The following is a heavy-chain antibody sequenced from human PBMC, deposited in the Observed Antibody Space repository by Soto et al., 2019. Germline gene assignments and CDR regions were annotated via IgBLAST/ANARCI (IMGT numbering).Heavy chain of an antibody. Sequence: QVQLVQSGAEVKKPGSSVKVSCKASGGTFSSYTISWVRQAPGQGLEWMGRIIPILGIANYAQKFQGRVTITADKSTSTAYMELSSLRSEDTAVYYCARGTYGDYVWFDPWGQGTLVTVSS. V-gene: IGHV1-69*02. CDR2: IIPILGIA. D-gene: IGHD4-17*01. CDR1: GGTFSSYT. J-gene: IGHJ5*02. CDR3: ARGTYGDYVWFDP.